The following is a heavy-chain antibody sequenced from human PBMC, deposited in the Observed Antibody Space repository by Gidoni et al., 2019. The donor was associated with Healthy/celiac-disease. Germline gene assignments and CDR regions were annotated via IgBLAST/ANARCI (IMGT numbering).Heavy chain of an antibody. Sequence: QVQLVESGGGVVQPGRSLRLSCAASGFTFSSYGMHWVRQAPGKGLEWVAVIWYDGSNKYYADSVKGRFIISRDNSKNTLYLQMNSLRAEDTAVYYCARDLFSGRFDYWGQGTLVTVSS. J-gene: IGHJ4*02. D-gene: IGHD1-26*01. CDR3: ARDLFSGRFDY. CDR1: GFTFSSYG. CDR2: IWYDGSNK. V-gene: IGHV3-33*01.